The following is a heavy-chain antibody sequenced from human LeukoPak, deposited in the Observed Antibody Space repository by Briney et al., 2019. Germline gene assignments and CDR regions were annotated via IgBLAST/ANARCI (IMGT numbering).Heavy chain of an antibody. CDR3: ARGSYALYGSGFDP. V-gene: IGHV1-8*01. CDR2: MNPNSGNT. Sequence: GASVKVSCKASGHTFTSYDINWVRQATGQGLEWMGWMNPNSGNTGYAQKFQGRVTMTRNTSISTAYMELSSLRSEDTAVYYCARGSYALYGSGFDPWGQGTLVTVSS. CDR1: GHTFTSYD. J-gene: IGHJ5*02. D-gene: IGHD3-10*01.